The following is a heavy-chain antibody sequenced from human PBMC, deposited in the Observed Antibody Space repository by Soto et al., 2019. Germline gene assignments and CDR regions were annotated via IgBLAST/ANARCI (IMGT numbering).Heavy chain of an antibody. Sequence: SASLFLTCALLRNSILSSYWSWMKHPPGNGLEWIGYIYYSGSTNYNPSLKSRVTISVDTSKNQFSLKLSSVTAADTAVYYCARVSSSGPPVYYFDYWGQGTLVTVS. D-gene: IGHD3-22*01. CDR3: ARVSSSGPPVYYFDY. CDR1: RNSILSSY. J-gene: IGHJ4*02. CDR2: IYYSGST. V-gene: IGHV4-59*07.